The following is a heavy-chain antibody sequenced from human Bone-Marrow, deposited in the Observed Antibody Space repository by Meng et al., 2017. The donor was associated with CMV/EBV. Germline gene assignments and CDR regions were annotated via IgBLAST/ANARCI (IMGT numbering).Heavy chain of an antibody. D-gene: IGHD6-6*01. CDR3: TRGHSSSSIYFDY. CDR1: GFTFGDYA. J-gene: IGHJ4*02. CDR2: IRSKAYGGTT. Sequence: GESLKISCTASGFTFGDYAMSWVRQAPGKELEWVGFIRSKAYGGTTEYAASVKGRFTISRDDSKSIAYLQTNSLKTEDTAVYYCTRGHSSSSIYFDYWGQGTLVTVSS. V-gene: IGHV3-49*04.